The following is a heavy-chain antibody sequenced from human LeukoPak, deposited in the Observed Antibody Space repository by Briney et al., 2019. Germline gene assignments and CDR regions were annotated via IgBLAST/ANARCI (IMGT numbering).Heavy chain of an antibody. J-gene: IGHJ3*02. CDR2: IKQDGSEK. CDR3: ASDSINYYDSSGYGAFDI. D-gene: IGHD3-22*01. Sequence: PGGSLRLSCAASGFTFSSYWMSWVRQAPGKGLEWVANIKQDGSEKYYVDSVKGRFTISRDNAKNSLYLQMNSLRAEDTAVYYCASDSINYYDSSGYGAFDIWGQGTMVTVSS. CDR1: GFTFSSYW. V-gene: IGHV3-7*01.